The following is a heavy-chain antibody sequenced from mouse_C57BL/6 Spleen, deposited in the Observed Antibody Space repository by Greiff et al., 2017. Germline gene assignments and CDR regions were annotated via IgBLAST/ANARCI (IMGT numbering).Heavy chain of an antibody. CDR2: IRNKANNHAT. CDR1: GFTFSDAW. CDR3: TRSYYYGSSYDYAMDY. Sequence: EVQVVESGGGLVQPGGSMKLSCAASGFTFSDAWMDWVRQSPEKGLEWVAEIRNKANNHATYYAESVKGRFTISRDDSKSSVYLQMNSLRAEDTGIYYCTRSYYYGSSYDYAMDYWGQGTSVTVSS. D-gene: IGHD1-1*01. V-gene: IGHV6-6*01. J-gene: IGHJ4*01.